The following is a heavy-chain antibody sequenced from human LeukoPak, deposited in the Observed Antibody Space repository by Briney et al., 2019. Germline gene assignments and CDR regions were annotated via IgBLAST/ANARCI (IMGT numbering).Heavy chain of an antibody. CDR2: IYYSGST. CDR3: AGSIAARLDY. J-gene: IGHJ4*02. D-gene: IGHD6-6*01. Sequence: SETLSLTCTVSGGSISSYYWSWIRQPPGKGLEWIGSIYYSGSTNYNPSLKSRVTISVDTSKNQYSLKLSSVTAADTAVYYCAGSIAARLDYWGQGTLVTVSS. V-gene: IGHV4-59*12. CDR1: GGSISSYY.